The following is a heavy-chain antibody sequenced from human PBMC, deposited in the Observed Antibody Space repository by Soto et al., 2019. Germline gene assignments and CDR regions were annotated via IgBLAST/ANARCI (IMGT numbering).Heavy chain of an antibody. D-gene: IGHD1-26*01. J-gene: IGHJ4*02. V-gene: IGHV4-39*01. CDR2: IYHTGET. Sequence: QLQLQESGPGLVKPSETLSLTCSVSGGSISSSNYYWAWIRQPPGKGLEWIGGIYHTGETYYNPSLTPRVFFSLATPKTQSSLSLTPGPAADGALYDWLRHEQWVGHIVYGGGGAVYTVPS. CDR1: GGSISSSNYY. CDR3: LRHEQWVGHIVY.